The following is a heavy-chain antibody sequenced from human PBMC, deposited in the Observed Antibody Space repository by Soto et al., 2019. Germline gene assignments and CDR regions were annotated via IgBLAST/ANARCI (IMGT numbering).Heavy chain of an antibody. Sequence: QAWGSLGVPSASAVLTFSIYPMHSVRQAGGKGLDLVAVISYDGSNKYYADSVKGRFTISRDNSKNTLYLQMNSLRAEDTAMYYCAGGQVRAVAGTAYYYYGMDVWGQGPTVTVSS. CDR1: VLTFSIYP. V-gene: IGHV3-30-3*01. J-gene: IGHJ6*01. CDR3: AGGQVRAVAGTAYYYYGMDV. D-gene: IGHD6-19*01. CDR2: ISYDGSNK.